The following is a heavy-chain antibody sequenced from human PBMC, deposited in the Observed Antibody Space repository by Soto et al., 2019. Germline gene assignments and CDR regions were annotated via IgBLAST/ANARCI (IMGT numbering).Heavy chain of an antibody. CDR1: GFTFSSYA. Sequence: GGSLRLSCAASGFTFSSYAMGWVRQGPGKGLEWVAVVSIGGSTHYADSVRGRFTISRDKSQNQISLQLASVTAADTATYYCVRDIIVALDYWGQGAQVTVSS. J-gene: IGHJ4*02. CDR3: VRDIIVALDY. D-gene: IGHD2-21*01. CDR2: VSIGGST. V-gene: IGHV3-23*01.